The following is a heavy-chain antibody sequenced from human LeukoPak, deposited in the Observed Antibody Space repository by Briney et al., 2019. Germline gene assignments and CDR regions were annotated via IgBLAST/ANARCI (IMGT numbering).Heavy chain of an antibody. V-gene: IGHV4-59*12. CDR1: GGSISSYY. J-gene: IGHJ4*02. CDR2: IYYSGST. Sequence: SETLSLTCTVSGGSISSYYWSWIRQPPGKGLEWIGSIYYSGSTYYNPSLKSRVTISVDTSKNQFSLKLSSVTAADTAVYYCARIGDYGGNPLDYWGQGTLVTVSS. CDR3: ARIGDYGGNPLDY. D-gene: IGHD4-23*01.